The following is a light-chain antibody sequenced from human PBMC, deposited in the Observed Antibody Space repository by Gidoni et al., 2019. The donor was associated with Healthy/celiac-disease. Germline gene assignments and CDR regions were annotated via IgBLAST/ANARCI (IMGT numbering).Light chain of an antibody. Sequence: IVLTQSPGTLSLSPGERATLSCRASQSVSSSYLAWYQQKPGQAPRLLIYGASSRATGIPERFSGSGSGTDFTLTISRLEPEDFAVYYCQQYGSTSGTFGQGTRLEIK. CDR2: GAS. J-gene: IGKJ5*01. V-gene: IGKV3-20*01. CDR3: QQYGSTSGT. CDR1: QSVSSSY.